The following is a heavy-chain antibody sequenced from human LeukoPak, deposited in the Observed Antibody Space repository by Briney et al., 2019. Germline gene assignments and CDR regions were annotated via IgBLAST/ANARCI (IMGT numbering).Heavy chain of an antibody. J-gene: IGHJ4*02. V-gene: IGHV3-74*01. CDR2: INSDGSST. D-gene: IGHD4-11*01. CDR3: VSGGYYSNSCFDY. CDR1: GFTFSNYW. Sequence: GGSLRLSCAASGFTFSNYWMHWVRQAPGKGLVWVSHINSDGSSTNYADSAKGRFTISRDNAKNTLYLQINSLKAEDTAVYYCVSGGYYSNSCFDYWGRGTLVTVSS.